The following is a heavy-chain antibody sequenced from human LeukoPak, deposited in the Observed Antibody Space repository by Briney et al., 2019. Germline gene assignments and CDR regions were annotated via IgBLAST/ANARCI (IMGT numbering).Heavy chain of an antibody. CDR2: INNDGSGT. CDR1: GFTFSSYW. CDR3: VRGGFGHAMDV. Sequence: GGSLRLSCAASGFTFSSYWMHWVRQAPGKGLVWVSVINNDGSGTNYADSVKGRSTISRDNAKNTLYLQMTSLGAEDTAVYYCVRGGFGHAMDVWGQGTTVTVSS. J-gene: IGHJ6*02. D-gene: IGHD3-10*01. V-gene: IGHV3-74*01.